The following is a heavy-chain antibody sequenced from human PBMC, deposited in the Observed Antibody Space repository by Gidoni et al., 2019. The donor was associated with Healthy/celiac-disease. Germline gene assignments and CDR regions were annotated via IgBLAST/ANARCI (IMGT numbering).Heavy chain of an antibody. J-gene: IGHJ5*02. CDR2: ISGSGGST. CDR3: AKDRGVLVVPGFDP. V-gene: IGHV3-23*01. CDR1: AFTFRIYA. Sequence: EVQLLESGGGLAQPGASLRLYSAASAFTFRIYAMSWVRQAPGKGLEWVAAISGSGGSTYYADSVKGRFTISRDNSKNTLYLQMNSLRAEDTAVYYCAKDRGVLVVPGFDPWGQGTLVTVSS. D-gene: IGHD2-15*01.